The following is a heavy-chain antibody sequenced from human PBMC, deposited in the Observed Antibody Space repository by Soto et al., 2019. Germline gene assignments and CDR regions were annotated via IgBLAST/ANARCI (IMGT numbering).Heavy chain of an antibody. D-gene: IGHD3-16*01. CDR3: ARVGLGLFGMDV. J-gene: IGHJ6*02. Sequence: EVQLVESGGGLVQPGGSLRVSCAASGFTFSSYSINWVRQAPGKGLEWVSYISGSSTIYYADSVKGRFTISRDNAKNSLYLQMNSLRDEDTAVYYCARVGLGLFGMDVWGQGPTVTVSS. V-gene: IGHV3-48*02. CDR1: GFTFSSYS. CDR2: ISGSSTI.